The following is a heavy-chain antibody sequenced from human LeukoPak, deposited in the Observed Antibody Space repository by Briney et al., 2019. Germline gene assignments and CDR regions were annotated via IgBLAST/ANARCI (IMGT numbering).Heavy chain of an antibody. CDR1: GYTFTSYA. J-gene: IGHJ5*02. CDR3: ARDRDPPPYNWFDP. CDR2: INAGNGNT. D-gene: IGHD3-10*01. V-gene: IGHV1-3*01. Sequence: GASVKVSCKASGYTFTSYAMHWVRQAPGQRLEWMGWINAGNGNTKYSQTFQGRVTITRDTSASTAYMELSSLRSEDTAVYYCARDRDPPPYNWFDPWGQGTLVTVSS.